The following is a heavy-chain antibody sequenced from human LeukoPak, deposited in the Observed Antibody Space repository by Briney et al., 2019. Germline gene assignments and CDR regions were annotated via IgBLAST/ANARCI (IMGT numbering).Heavy chain of an antibody. Sequence: GGSLRLSCAASGFTFSSYEMNWVRQAPGKGLEWVSYISSNGGRIYSADSLKGRVTISRDNAKNSLYLQMNSLRAEDTGVYYCARALGSGNTRGYLAYWGQGALVTVSS. J-gene: IGHJ4*02. CDR3: ARALGSGNTRGYLAY. D-gene: IGHD3-10*01. V-gene: IGHV3-48*03. CDR1: GFTFSSYE. CDR2: ISSNGGRI.